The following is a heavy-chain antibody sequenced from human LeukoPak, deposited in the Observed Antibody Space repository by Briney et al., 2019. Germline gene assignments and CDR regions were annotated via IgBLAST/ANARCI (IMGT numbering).Heavy chain of an antibody. D-gene: IGHD2-8*01. V-gene: IGHV3-23*01. CDR2: FSGSGERT. CDR3: ARDLYGSTSYYFDY. Sequence: GGSLRLSCVASGFTFSPYPMSWVRQPPGKGRGGASPFSGSGERTYYADSVKGRFTISRDNSKNTLYLQMNSLRAEDTAIYYCARDLYGSTSYYFDYWGQGTLVTVSS. J-gene: IGHJ4*02. CDR1: GFTFSPYP.